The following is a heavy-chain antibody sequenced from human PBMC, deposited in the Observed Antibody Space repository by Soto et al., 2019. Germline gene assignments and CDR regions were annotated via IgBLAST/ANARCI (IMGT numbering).Heavy chain of an antibody. V-gene: IGHV1-69*08. CDR3: VRDWESTTQPRGFGDS. D-gene: IGHD1-1*01. CDR1: GGTFSSYT. Sequence: QVQLVQSGAEVKKPGSSVKVSCKASGGTFSSYTITWVRQAPGQGLEWLGRIIPIFGVTNYAQKFQDRVTITADRSTTTAYMERSRLRSEDTAVYYCVRDWESTTQPRGFGDSWGQGPLVTVSS. CDR2: IIPIFGVT. J-gene: IGHJ4*02.